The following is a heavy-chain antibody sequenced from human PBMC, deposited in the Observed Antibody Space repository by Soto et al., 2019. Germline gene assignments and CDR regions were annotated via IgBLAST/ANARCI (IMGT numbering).Heavy chain of an antibody. CDR3: AYSSTPFDY. V-gene: IGHV3-11*03. CDR1: GFTFSDYY. CDR2: ISSSSSYT. D-gene: IGHD6-13*01. J-gene: IGHJ4*02. Sequence: GSLRLSCAASGFTFSDYYMSWIRQAPGKGLEWVSYISSSSSYTNYADSVKGRFTISRDNSKNTLYLQMNSLRAEDTAVYYCAYSSTPFDYWGQGTLVTVSS.